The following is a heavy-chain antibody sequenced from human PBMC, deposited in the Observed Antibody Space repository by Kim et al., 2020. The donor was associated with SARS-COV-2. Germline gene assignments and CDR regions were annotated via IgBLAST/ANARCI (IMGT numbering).Heavy chain of an antibody. CDR3: AIGAEISSSWYGGLYYYGMDV. J-gene: IGHJ6*02. V-gene: IGHV4-31*03. D-gene: IGHD6-13*01. Sequence: SETLSLTCTVSGGSISSGGYYWSWIRQHPGKGLEWIGYIYYSGSTYYNPSLKSRVTISVDTSKNQFSLKLRSVTAADTAVYYCAIGAEISSSWYGGLYYYGMDVGGQETTVTVSS. CDR1: GGSISSGGYY. CDR2: IYYSGST.